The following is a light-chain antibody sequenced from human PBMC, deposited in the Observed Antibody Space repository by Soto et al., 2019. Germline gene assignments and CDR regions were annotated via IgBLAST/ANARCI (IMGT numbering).Light chain of an antibody. CDR3: QQSFITPYT. V-gene: IGKV1-39*01. CDR2: AAS. Sequence: DLQMTQSPSSLSASVGDTVTITCRASQSISVHLNWYQQKPGKVPKLLIYAASNLHSGVPSRFSGKGSETHFALTISMLQPEDFASYYCQQSFITPYTFGQGTRLEIK. J-gene: IGKJ2*01. CDR1: QSISVH.